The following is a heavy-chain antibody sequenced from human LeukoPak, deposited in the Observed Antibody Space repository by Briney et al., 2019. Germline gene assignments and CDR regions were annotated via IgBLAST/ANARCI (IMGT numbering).Heavy chain of an antibody. V-gene: IGHV3-21*01. D-gene: IGHD6-6*01. CDR2: ISSSSSYR. Sequence: GGSLRLSCAASGLTFSTYSMNWVRQAPGKGLEWVSSISSSSSYRYYADSVRGRFTISRDNAKNSLYLQMNSLRAEDTAVYYCARCSGVFGSSGYWGQGTLVTVSS. CDR3: ARCSGVFGSSGY. J-gene: IGHJ4*02. CDR1: GLTFSTYS.